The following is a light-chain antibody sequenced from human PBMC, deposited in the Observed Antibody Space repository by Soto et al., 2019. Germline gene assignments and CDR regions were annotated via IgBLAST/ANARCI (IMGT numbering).Light chain of an antibody. Sequence: DIQMTQSPSSLSASVGGRITISCRASQCISNLLAWYQQKPGNAPKLLIYAASTLQSGVPSRISGSGSGTDFTLTISSLQPDDFATYYCQQYNSYSHWTFGQGTKVDI. CDR2: AAS. CDR3: QQYNSYSHWT. V-gene: IGKV1-27*01. J-gene: IGKJ1*01. CDR1: QCISNL.